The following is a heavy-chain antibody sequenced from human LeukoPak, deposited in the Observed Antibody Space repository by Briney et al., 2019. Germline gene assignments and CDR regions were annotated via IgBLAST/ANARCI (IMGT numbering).Heavy chain of an antibody. CDR1: GGSISSYY. V-gene: IGHV4-59*08. CDR3: ARRSHPDGMDV. CDR2: IYYSGST. J-gene: IGHJ6*02. Sequence: SETLSLTCTVSGGSISSYYWSWIRQPPEKGLEWIGYIYYSGSTNYNPSLKSRVTISVDTSKNQFSLKLSSVTAADTAVYYCARRSHPDGMDVWGQGTTVTVSS.